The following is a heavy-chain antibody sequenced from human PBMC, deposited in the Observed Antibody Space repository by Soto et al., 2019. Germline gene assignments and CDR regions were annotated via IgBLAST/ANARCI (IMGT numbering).Heavy chain of an antibody. D-gene: IGHD3-22*01. CDR3: TTEFRITMIVVAEIRAFDI. CDR1: GFTFSNAW. CDR2: IKSKTDGGTT. Sequence: GGSLRLSCAASGFTFSNAWMSWVRQAPGKGLEGVGRIKSKTDGGTTDYAAPVKGRFTISRDDSKNTLYLQMNSLKTEDTAVYYCTTEFRITMIVVAEIRAFDIWGQGTMVTVSS. J-gene: IGHJ3*02. V-gene: IGHV3-15*01.